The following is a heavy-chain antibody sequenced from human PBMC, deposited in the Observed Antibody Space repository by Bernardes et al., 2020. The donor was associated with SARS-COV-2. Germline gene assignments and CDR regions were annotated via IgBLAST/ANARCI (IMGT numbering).Heavy chain of an antibody. Sequence: GWSLRLSCAASGFTFGNYVMAWVRQAVGKGLEWVSGISGGSDRTYYADSVKGRFTISRDNTKNMLYLELNSLRAEDTAVYYCAKGPHRSGWYEWDSWGQGTLVSVS. V-gene: IGHV3-23*01. CDR3: AKGPHRSGWYEWDS. J-gene: IGHJ4*02. D-gene: IGHD6-19*01. CDR2: ISGGSDRT. CDR1: GFTFGNYV.